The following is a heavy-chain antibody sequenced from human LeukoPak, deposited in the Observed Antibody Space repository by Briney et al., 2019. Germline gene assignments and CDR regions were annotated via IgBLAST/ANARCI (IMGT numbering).Heavy chain of an antibody. CDR2: IYYSGST. D-gene: IGHD4-17*01. J-gene: IGHJ6*03. Sequence: SETLSLTCTVSGGSISSYYWGWIRQPPGKGLEWIGSIYYSGSTYYNPSLKSRVTISVDTSENQFSLKLSSVTAADTAVYYCASVTTLEYYMDVWGKGTTVT. V-gene: IGHV4-39*01. CDR3: ASVTTLEYYMDV. CDR1: GGSISSYY.